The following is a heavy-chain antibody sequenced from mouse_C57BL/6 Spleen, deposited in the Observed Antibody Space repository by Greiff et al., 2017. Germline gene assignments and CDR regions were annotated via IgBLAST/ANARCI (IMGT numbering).Heavy chain of an antibody. D-gene: IGHD2-10*02. Sequence: QVQLQQPGAELVKPGASVKMSCKASGYTFTSYWITWVKQRPGQGLEWIGDIYPGSGSTNYNEKFKSKATLTVDTSSSTAYMQLSRLTSEDSAVFYGAREYGYSYYFDYWGQGTTLTVSS. J-gene: IGHJ2*01. CDR1: GYTFTSYW. CDR3: AREYGYSYYFDY. CDR2: IYPGSGST. V-gene: IGHV1-55*01.